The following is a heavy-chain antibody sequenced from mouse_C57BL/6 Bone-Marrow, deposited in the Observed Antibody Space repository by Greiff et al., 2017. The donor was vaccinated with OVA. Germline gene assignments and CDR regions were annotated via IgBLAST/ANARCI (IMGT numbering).Heavy chain of an antibody. D-gene: IGHD1-1*01. V-gene: IGHV5-4*01. CDR1: GFTFSSYA. CDR3: ARAGYYGSHFDY. J-gene: IGHJ2*01. CDR2: ISDGGSYT. Sequence: DVQLQESGGGLVKPGGSLKLSCAASGFTFSSYAMSWVRQTPEKRLEWVATISDGGSYTYYPDNVKGRFTISRDNAKNNLYLQMSHLKSEDTAMYYCARAGYYGSHFDYWGQGTTLTVSS.